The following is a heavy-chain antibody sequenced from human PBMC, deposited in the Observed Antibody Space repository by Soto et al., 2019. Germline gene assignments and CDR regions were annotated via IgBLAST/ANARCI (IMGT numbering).Heavy chain of an antibody. CDR3: AKAAWPADY. V-gene: IGHV3-23*01. CDR2: ISGSGDTT. CDR1: GFTFSTYA. J-gene: IGHJ4*02. Sequence: EVQVLESGGGLVQPGGSLRLSCAASGFTFSTYAMSWVRQSPGKGLEWVSTISGSGDTTYYADSVRGRFTVSRDNSNNTLDLQMNSLRAEDTAIYFCAKAAWPADYWGQGTLVTVSS.